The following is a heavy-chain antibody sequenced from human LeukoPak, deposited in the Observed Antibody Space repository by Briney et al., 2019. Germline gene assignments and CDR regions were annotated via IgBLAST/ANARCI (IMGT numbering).Heavy chain of an antibody. CDR3: ARWREGSGTFYIGQ. Sequence: ASVKVSCKASGYIFTDYYMKWVRQAPGQGLEWMGWLRPEDGGTNYAQKFQGRITLNRDTSITTAYMELSSLTSDDTAVYFCARWREGSGTFYIGQWGQGTLVTVSS. J-gene: IGHJ4*02. V-gene: IGHV1-2*02. CDR2: LRPEDGGT. D-gene: IGHD3-10*01. CDR1: GYIFTDYY.